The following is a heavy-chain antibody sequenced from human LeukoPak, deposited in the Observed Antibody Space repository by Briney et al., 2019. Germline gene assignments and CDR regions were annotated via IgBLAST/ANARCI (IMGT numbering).Heavy chain of an antibody. V-gene: IGHV3-23*01. CDR1: GFTFSSYA. CDR3: AKDSRGYTYGIFDY. D-gene: IGHD5-18*01. Sequence: PGGSLRLSCAASGFTFSSYAMSWVRQAPGEGLEWVSGISGSGGSTYYVDSVKGRFTISRDNSKNTLYLQMSSLRAEDTAVYYCAKDSRGYTYGIFDYWGQGTLVTVSS. CDR2: ISGSGGST. J-gene: IGHJ4*02.